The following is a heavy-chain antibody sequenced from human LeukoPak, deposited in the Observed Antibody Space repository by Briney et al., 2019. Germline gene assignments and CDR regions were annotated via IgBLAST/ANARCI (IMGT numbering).Heavy chain of an antibody. CDR1: GFTFSSYG. V-gene: IGHV3-30*18. D-gene: IGHD6-13*01. CDR3: AEGGQQLVRYYFDY. CDR2: ISYDGSNE. J-gene: IGHJ4*02. Sequence: PGGSLRLSCAASGFTFSSYGMHWVRQAPGKGLEWVAVISYDGSNEYYADSVKGRFTVSRDNSKNTLYLQMNSLRAEDTAVYYCAEGGQQLVRYYFDYWGQGTLVTVSS.